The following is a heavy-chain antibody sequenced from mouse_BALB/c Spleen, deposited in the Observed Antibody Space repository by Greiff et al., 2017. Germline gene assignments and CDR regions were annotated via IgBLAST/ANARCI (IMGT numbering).Heavy chain of an antibody. D-gene: IGHD2-3*01. CDR1: GFTFSSFG. J-gene: IGHJ3*01. Sequence: EVQVVESGGGLVQPGGSRKLSCAASGFTFSSFGMHWVRQAPEKGLEWVAYISSGSSTIYYADTVKGRFTISRDNPKNTLFLQMTSLRSEDTAMYYCASYDGYLFAYWGQGTLVTVSA. CDR2: ISSGSSTI. V-gene: IGHV5-17*02. CDR3: ASYDGYLFAY.